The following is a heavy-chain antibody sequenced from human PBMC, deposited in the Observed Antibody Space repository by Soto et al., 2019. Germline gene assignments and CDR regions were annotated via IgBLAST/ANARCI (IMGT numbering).Heavy chain of an antibody. Sequence: SETLSLTCTVSGGSINSNNYYWAWIRQPPGKGLAWIASIYYDGSTYYNPPLKSRVSISVDTSKNHFSLKLSSATAADTAVYYCAKVVVAATRHTDFDSWGQGTLVTVSS. D-gene: IGHD2-15*01. V-gene: IGHV4-39*02. J-gene: IGHJ4*02. CDR2: IYYDGST. CDR3: AKVVVAATRHTDFDS. CDR1: GGSINSNNYY.